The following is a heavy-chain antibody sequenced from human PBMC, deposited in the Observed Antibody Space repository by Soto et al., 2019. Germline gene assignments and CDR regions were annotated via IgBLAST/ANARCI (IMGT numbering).Heavy chain of an antibody. CDR2: ISGSGGST. Sequence: QPGGSLRLSCAASGFTFSSYAMSWVRQAPGKGLEWVSAISGSGGSTYYADSVKGRFTISRDNSKNTLYLQMNSLRAEDTAVYYCAKGRDCNDVLWSDPWGQGTLVTVSS. V-gene: IGHV3-23*01. CDR3: AKGRDCNDVLWSDP. D-gene: IGHD1-1*01. J-gene: IGHJ5*02. CDR1: GFTFSSYA.